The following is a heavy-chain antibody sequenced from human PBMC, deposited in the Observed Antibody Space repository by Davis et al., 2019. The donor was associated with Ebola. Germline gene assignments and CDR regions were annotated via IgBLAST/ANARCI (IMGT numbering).Heavy chain of an antibody. J-gene: IGHJ2*01. CDR1: GFTFSNYW. V-gene: IGHV3-7*01. CDR3: TRDSYYDPSGDYWYFDL. D-gene: IGHD3-22*01. CDR2: INQDESGK. Sequence: GESLKISCAASGFTFSNYWMNWVRQAPGKGLEWVANINQDESGKYYGDSVKGRFTISRDNDKNSLSLQINNLRPEDTAVYYCTRDSYYDPSGDYWYFDLWGRGTLVTVSS.